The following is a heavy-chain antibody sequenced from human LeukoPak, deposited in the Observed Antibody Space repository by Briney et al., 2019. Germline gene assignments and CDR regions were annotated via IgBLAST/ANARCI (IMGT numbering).Heavy chain of an antibody. CDR3: ARREGYFDY. J-gene: IGHJ4*02. Sequence: PSETLSLTCTVSGGSISRSSCYWGWIRQPPGTGLEWIASIHYSGSTYYNPSLKSRVTISLDTSKSQFSLKLSSVTAADTAIYYCARREGYFDYWGQGNLVTVSS. CDR1: GGSISRSSCY. V-gene: IGHV4-39*01. CDR2: IHYSGST.